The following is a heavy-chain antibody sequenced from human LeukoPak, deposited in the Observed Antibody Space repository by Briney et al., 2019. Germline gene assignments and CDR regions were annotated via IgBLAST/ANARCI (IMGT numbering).Heavy chain of an antibody. V-gene: IGHV4-39*07. J-gene: IGHJ4*02. CDR1: GGSISSSSYY. CDR3: ARGQLDYGLQVDY. D-gene: IGHD4-17*01. CDR2: IYYSGST. Sequence: SETLSLTCTVSGGSISSSSYYWGWIRQPPGKGLEWIGSIYYSGSTNYNPSLKSRVTISVDTSKNQFSLKLSSVTAADTAVYYCARGQLDYGLQVDYWGQGTLVTVSS.